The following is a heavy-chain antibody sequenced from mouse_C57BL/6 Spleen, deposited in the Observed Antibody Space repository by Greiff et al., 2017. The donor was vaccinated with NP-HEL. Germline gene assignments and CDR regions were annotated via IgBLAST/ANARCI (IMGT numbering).Heavy chain of an antibody. CDR1: GFTFSSYT. J-gene: IGHJ1*03. V-gene: IGHV5-9*01. D-gene: IGHD1-1*01. CDR3: ARHLGSSYDWYFDV. CDR2: ISGGGGNT. Sequence: EVQGVESGGGLVKPGGSLKLSCAASGFTFSSYTMSWVRQTPEKRLEWVATISGGGGNTYYPDSVKGRFTISRDNAKNTLYLQMSSLRSEDTALYYCARHLGSSYDWYFDVWGTGTTVTVSS.